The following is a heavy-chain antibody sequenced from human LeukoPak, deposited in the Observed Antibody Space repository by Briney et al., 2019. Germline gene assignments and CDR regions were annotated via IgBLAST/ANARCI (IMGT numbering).Heavy chain of an antibody. D-gene: IGHD6-19*01. Sequence: PGRSLRLSCAASGFTFSSYGMHWVRQAPGKGLEWVAVIWYDGSNKYYADSVKGRFTISRDNSKNTLYLQMNSLRAEDTAVYYCAKEDPPHSSGWYEYFQHWGQGTLVTVSS. CDR3: AKEDPPHSSGWYEYFQH. CDR1: GFTFSSYG. V-gene: IGHV3-33*06. J-gene: IGHJ1*01. CDR2: IWYDGSNK.